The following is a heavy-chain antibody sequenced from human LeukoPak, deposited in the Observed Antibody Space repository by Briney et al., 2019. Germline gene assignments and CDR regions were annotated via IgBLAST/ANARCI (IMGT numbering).Heavy chain of an antibody. V-gene: IGHV3-7*01. CDR3: ARVAEYQPFDY. CDR2: IKEDGSEK. Sequence: GGSLRLSCAASGFTFSNSWMTWIRQAPGKGLEWVANIKEDGSEKNYVDSVRGRFTISRDNAKNSLYLQMNSLRAEDTAVYYCARVAEYQPFDYWGQGTLVTVSS. J-gene: IGHJ4*02. CDR1: GFTFSNSW. D-gene: IGHD2-2*01.